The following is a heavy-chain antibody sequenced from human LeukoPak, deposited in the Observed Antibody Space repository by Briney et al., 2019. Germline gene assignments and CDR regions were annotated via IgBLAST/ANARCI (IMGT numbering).Heavy chain of an antibody. CDR2: IDGDESAT. CDR1: GITFSSYS. V-gene: IGHV3-74*01. Sequence: GGSLRLSCAASGITFSSYSMNWVRQAPGKGLIWVSRIDGDESATYYGDSVKGRFTISRDNSKNTLYLQMNSLRAEDTAVYYCARRAGAYSHPYDYWGQGTLVTVSS. D-gene: IGHD4/OR15-4a*01. J-gene: IGHJ4*02. CDR3: ARRAGAYSHPYDY.